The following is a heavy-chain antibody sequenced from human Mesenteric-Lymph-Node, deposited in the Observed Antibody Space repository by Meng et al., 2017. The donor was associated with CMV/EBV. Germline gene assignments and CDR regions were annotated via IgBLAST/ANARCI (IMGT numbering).Heavy chain of an antibody. D-gene: IGHD3-22*01. CDR2: IKQDGSEK. Sequence: GGSLRLSCAASGFTFGSYSMNWVRQAPGKGLEWVANIKQDGSEKYYVDSVKGRFTISRDNVKNSLYLQMTSLRAEDTAVYYCARTPAYYSDSSAMGYYFDYWGQGTLVTVSS. CDR3: ARTPAYYSDSSAMGYYFDY. V-gene: IGHV3-7*01. J-gene: IGHJ4*02. CDR1: GFTFGSYS.